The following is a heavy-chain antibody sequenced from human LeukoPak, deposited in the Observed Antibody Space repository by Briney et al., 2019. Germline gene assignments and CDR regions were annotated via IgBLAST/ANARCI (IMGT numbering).Heavy chain of an antibody. J-gene: IGHJ4*02. CDR1: GFTFSSYS. V-gene: IGHV3-21*04. CDR3: AKVPILGYCSGGSCRNFDY. D-gene: IGHD2-15*01. CDR2: ISSSSSYI. Sequence: GGSLKLSCAASGFTFSSYSMNWVRQAPGKGLEWVSSISSSSSYIYYADSLKGRFTISRDNAKKSVYLQMNSLRAEDTAVYYCAKVPILGYCSGGSCRNFDYWGQGTLVTVSS.